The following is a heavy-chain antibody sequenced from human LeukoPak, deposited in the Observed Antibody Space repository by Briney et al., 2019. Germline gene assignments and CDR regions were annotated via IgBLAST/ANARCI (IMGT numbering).Heavy chain of an antibody. V-gene: IGHV4-39*07. Sequence: SETLSLTCTVSGGSISSSSYYWGWIRQPPGKGLEWFASIYYSGSTYYIPSLKSRVTISVDTYQSQFSLKLSSVTAADTAVYYCARDLVVRGLFRGLDYWGQGTLVTVSS. CDR2: IYYSGST. J-gene: IGHJ4*02. D-gene: IGHD3-10*01. CDR1: GGSISSSSYY. CDR3: ARDLVVRGLFRGLDY.